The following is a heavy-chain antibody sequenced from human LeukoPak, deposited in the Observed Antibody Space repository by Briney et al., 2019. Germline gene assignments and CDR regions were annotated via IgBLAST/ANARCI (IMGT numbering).Heavy chain of an antibody. CDR2: INHSGST. J-gene: IGHJ4*02. V-gene: IGHV4-34*01. D-gene: IGHD4-23*01. CDR3: ASSYGGNSGH. CDR1: GGSFSGYY. Sequence: SETLSLTCAVYGGSFSGYYWSWIRQPPGKGLEWIGEINHSGSTNYNPSLKSRVTISVDTSKNQFSLKLSSATAADTAVYYCASSYGGNSGHWGQGTLVTVSS.